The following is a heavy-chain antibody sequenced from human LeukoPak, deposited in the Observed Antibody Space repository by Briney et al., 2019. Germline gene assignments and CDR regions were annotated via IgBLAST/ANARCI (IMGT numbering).Heavy chain of an antibody. J-gene: IGHJ4*02. CDR2: INHSGST. Sequence: SETLSLTCAVYGGSFSGYYWSWIRQPPGKGLEWIGEINHSGSTNYNPSLKSRVTISVDTSKNQFSLKLSSVTAADTAVYYCARVRSWGEWPFDYWGQGTLVTVSS. CDR1: GGSFSGYY. V-gene: IGHV4-34*01. CDR3: ARVRSWGEWPFDY. D-gene: IGHD7-27*01.